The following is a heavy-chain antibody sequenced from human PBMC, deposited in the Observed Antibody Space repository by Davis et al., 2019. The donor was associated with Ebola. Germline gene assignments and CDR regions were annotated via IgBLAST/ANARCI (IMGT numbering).Heavy chain of an antibody. Sequence: SETLSLTCTVSGGSINNYFWSWIRQAPGKGLEWIGFRYNSGSTNHNPSLQSRVIISIDTANKQISLKLSSVTAADTAVYYCARGRLLEWPPTFYGLDVWGKGTTVTVSS. CDR1: GGSINNYF. CDR3: ARGRLLEWPPTFYGLDV. CDR2: RYNSGST. J-gene: IGHJ6*04. D-gene: IGHD3-3*01. V-gene: IGHV4-59*01.